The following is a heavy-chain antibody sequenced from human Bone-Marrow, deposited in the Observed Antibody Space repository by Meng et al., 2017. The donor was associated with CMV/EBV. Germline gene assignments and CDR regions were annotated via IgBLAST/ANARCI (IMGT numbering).Heavy chain of an antibody. CDR1: GGTFTSYY. CDR3: ARGGMYYYGSGSGDGMDV. CDR2: INPSGGST. V-gene: IGHV1-46*01. J-gene: IGHJ6*02. Sequence: ASVKVSCKASGGTFTSYYMHWVRQAPGQGLEWMGIINPSGGSTSYAQKFQGRVTMTRDTSTSTVYMELSSLRSEDTAVYYCARGGMYYYGSGSGDGMDVWGQGTTVTVSS. D-gene: IGHD3-10*01.